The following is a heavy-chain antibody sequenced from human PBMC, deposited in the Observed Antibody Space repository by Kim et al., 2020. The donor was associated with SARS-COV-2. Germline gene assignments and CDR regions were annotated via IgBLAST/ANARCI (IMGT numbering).Heavy chain of an antibody. J-gene: IGHJ6*02. Sequence: SETLSLTCAVSGGSISSSNWWSWVRQPPGKGLEWIGEIYHSGSTNYNPSLKSRVTISVDKSKNQFSLKLSSVTAADTAVYYCARVADQRYYYGSGSKGAYYYYGMDVWGQGTTVTVSS. CDR1: GGSISSSNW. CDR3: ARVADQRYYYGSGSKGAYYYYGMDV. V-gene: IGHV4-4*02. D-gene: IGHD3-10*01. CDR2: IYHSGST.